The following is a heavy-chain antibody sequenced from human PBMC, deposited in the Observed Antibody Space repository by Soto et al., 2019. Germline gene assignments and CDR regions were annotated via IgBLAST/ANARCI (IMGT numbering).Heavy chain of an antibody. CDR3: AKDKETDIAVAEASSDY. Sequence: GGSLRLSCAASGFTFDDYAMHWVRQAPGKGLEWVSGISWNSGSIGYADFVKGRFTISRDNAKNSLYLQMNSLRAEDTALYYCAKDKETDIAVAEASSDYWGQGTLVTVSS. J-gene: IGHJ4*02. CDR1: GFTFDDYA. CDR2: ISWNSGSI. V-gene: IGHV3-9*01. D-gene: IGHD6-19*01.